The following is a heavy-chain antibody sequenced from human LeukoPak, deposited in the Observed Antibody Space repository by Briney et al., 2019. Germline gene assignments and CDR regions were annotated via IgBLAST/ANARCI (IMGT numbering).Heavy chain of an antibody. D-gene: IGHD6-6*01. Sequence: SETLSLTCTVSGGSISSYYWSWIRQPPGKGLEWIGYIYYSGSTNYNPSLKSRVTISVDTSKNQFSLKLSSVTAADTAVYYCARVGQLVRNYYMDVWGKGTTVTVSS. J-gene: IGHJ6*03. CDR1: GGSISSYY. V-gene: IGHV4-59*01. CDR2: IYYSGST. CDR3: ARVGQLVRNYYMDV.